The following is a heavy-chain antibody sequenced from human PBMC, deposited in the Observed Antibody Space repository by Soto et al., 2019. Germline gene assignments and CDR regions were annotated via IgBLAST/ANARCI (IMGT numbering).Heavy chain of an antibody. J-gene: IGHJ4*02. CDR3: TRYRRTDAEGYSFDY. Sequence: ETLSLTCTVSGGSISGSYWSWIRQTTGKVLEWVGYIHYSGSTNYNPSLKSRVTMSVDSAKNQFSLQLSSVTAADTAVYFCTRYRRTDAEGYSFDYWGQGALVTAPQ. V-gene: IGHV4-59*01. D-gene: IGHD2-15*01. CDR2: IHYSGST. CDR1: GGSISGSY.